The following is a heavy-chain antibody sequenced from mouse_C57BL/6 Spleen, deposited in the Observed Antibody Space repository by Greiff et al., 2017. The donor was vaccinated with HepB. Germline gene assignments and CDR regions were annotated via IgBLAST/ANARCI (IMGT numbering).Heavy chain of an antibody. CDR1: GYTFTSYG. CDR2: IYPRSGNT. J-gene: IGHJ4*01. CDR3: ARGGGYGAMDY. V-gene: IGHV1-81*01. D-gene: IGHD3-1*01. Sequence: QVHVKQSGAELARPGASVKLSCKASGYTFTSYGISWVKQRTGQGLEWIGEIYPRSGNTYYNEKFKGKATLTADKSSSTAYMELRSLTSEDSAVYFCARGGGYGAMDYWGQGTSVTVSS.